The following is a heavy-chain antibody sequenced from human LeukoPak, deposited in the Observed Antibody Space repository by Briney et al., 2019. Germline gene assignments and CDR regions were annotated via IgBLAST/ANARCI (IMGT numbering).Heavy chain of an antibody. CDR3: ARDRRRVPRDAFDI. CDR1: GGSISSYY. V-gene: IGHV4-4*07. CDR2: IYTSGST. J-gene: IGHJ3*02. Sequence: PSETLSLTCTVSGGSISSYYWSWIRQPAGKGLEWIGRIYTSGSTNYNPSLKSRVTMSVDTSKNQFSLKLSSVTAADTAVYYCARDRRRVPRDAFDIWGQGTMVTVSS.